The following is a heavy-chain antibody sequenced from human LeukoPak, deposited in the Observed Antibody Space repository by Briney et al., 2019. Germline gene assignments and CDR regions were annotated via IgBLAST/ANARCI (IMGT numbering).Heavy chain of an antibody. CDR1: VFIFNRHW. Sequence: PGGSLRLSCAASVFIFNRHWMHWVRQAPGEGLVCVARIKNDGTYRDYAGFVKGRFTISRDNAKNRLYLQMNSLRVEDTARYYCVRDDDIYGFDYWGQGTVVTVSS. V-gene: IGHV3-74*01. J-gene: IGHJ4*02. CDR3: VRDDDIYGFDY. CDR2: IKNDGTYR. D-gene: IGHD3-3*02.